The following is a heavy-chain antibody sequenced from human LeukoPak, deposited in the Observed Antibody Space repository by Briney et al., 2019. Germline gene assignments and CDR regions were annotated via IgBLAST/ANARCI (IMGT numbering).Heavy chain of an antibody. J-gene: IGHJ4*02. D-gene: IGHD1-26*01. CDR1: GGSISSSSYY. CDR3: ACRSGSYYTGDY. Sequence: KASETLSLTCTVSGGSISSSSYYWGWIRQPPGKGLEWIGSIYYSGSTYYNPSLKSRVTISVDTSKNQFSLKLSSVTAADTAVYYCACRSGSYYTGDYWGQGTLVTVSS. V-gene: IGHV4-39*07. CDR2: IYYSGST.